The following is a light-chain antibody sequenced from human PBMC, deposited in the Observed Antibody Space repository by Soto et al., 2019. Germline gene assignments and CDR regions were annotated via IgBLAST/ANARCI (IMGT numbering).Light chain of an antibody. CDR1: QSVTKS. V-gene: IGKV3-20*01. Sequence: EIVLTQSPGTLSLSPGERATLSCRASQSVTKSLAWYQQKPGQAPRLLIYGASSRATGIPDGFSGSGSGTDFTLTISRLEPEDFAVYYCQQYGGSPRTFGQGTKVDIK. CDR2: GAS. J-gene: IGKJ1*01. CDR3: QQYGGSPRT.